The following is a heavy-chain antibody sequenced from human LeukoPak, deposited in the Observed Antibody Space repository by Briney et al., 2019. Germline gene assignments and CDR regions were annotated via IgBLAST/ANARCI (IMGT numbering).Heavy chain of an antibody. Sequence: PGGSLRLSCAVSGFIFSDYGMHWVRQAPGKGLEWVAVISYDGSNKYYADSVKGRSTISRDNSKNTLYLQMNSLRPEDTSVYYCAKPGKRRVVTITDFDYWGQGTLVTVSS. D-gene: IGHD3-22*01. CDR3: AKPGKRRVVTITDFDY. CDR1: GFIFSDYG. CDR2: ISYDGSNK. J-gene: IGHJ4*02. V-gene: IGHV3-30*18.